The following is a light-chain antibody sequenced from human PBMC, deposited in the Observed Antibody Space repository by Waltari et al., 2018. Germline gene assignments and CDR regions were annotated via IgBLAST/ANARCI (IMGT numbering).Light chain of an antibody. CDR1: TGPVTSGHF. J-gene: IGLJ2*01. V-gene: IGLV7-46*01. Sequence: QAVVTQEPSLTVSPGGTVTLSCGSSTGPVTSGHFPYWFQQKPGHAPRTLIYDTDNKFSGTPARVSGSLLGGKAALTLSDAQPDDDSDYYCLLSYNRAVIFGGGTKLTVL. CDR3: LLSYNRAVI. CDR2: DTD.